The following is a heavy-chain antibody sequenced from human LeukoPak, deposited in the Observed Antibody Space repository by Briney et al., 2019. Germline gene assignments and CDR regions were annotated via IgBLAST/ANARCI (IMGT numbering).Heavy chain of an antibody. CDR3: ARDSSGENGWFDS. J-gene: IGHJ5*01. D-gene: IGHD3-22*01. V-gene: IGHV1-69*05. CDR2: IIPIFGTA. Sequence: SVKVSCKASGGTFSSYAISWVRQAPGQGLEWMGGIIPIFGTANYAQKFQGRVTITTDESTSTAYMELSSLRSEDTAVYYCARDSSGENGWFDSWGQGTLVTVSS. CDR1: GGTFSSYA.